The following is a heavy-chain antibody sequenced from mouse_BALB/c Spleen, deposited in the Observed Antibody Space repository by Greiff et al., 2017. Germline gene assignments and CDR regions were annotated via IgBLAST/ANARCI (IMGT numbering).Heavy chain of an antibody. CDR1: GFTFSSYA. Sequence: EVNLVESGGGLVKPGGSLKLSCAASGFTFSSYAMSWVRQTPEKRLEWVATISSGGSYTYYPDSVKGRFTISRDNAKNTLYLQMSSLRSEDTAMYYCARHYGNDAMDYWGQGTSVTVSS. CDR2: ISSGGSYT. J-gene: IGHJ4*01. CDR3: ARHYGNDAMDY. D-gene: IGHD2-1*01. V-gene: IGHV5-9-3*01.